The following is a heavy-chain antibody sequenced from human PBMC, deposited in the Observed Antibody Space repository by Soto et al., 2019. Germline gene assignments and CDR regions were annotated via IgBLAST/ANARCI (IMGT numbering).Heavy chain of an antibody. D-gene: IGHD1-7*01. Sequence: SETLSLTCTVSGGSISSSSYYGGWIRHPPGKGLEWIGSIYYSVSAYYNPSLERRVTISVDTSKNKFSLKLSCVTAADTAVYYCARRYNWNYFYYYGMDVWGQGNTVT. J-gene: IGHJ6*02. CDR2: IYYSVSA. CDR1: GGSISSSSYY. CDR3: ARRYNWNYFYYYGMDV. V-gene: IGHV4-39*01.